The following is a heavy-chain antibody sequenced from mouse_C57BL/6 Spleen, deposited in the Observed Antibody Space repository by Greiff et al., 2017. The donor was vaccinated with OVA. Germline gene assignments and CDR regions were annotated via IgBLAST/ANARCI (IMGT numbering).Heavy chain of an antibody. CDR1: GYSFTDYN. V-gene: IGHV1-39*01. D-gene: IGHD2-3*01. Sequence: EVQLQQSGPELVKPGASVQISCKASGYSFTDYNMNWVKQSHGKSLEWIGVINPNYGTTSYNQKFKGKATLTVDQSSSTAYLQLNSLTSEDSAVYYCARKDEVTTKGYFDVWGTGTTVTVSS. CDR2: INPNYGTT. J-gene: IGHJ1*03. CDR3: ARKDEVTTKGYFDV.